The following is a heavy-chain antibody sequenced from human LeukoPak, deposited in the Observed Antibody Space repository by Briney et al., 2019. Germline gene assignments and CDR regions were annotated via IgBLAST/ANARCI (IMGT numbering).Heavy chain of an antibody. CDR3: ARDVDTYGYYYYGLDV. Sequence: ASVKVSCKASGYTFTGYYMHWVRQAPGQGLEWMGWINPNSGGTKYEQTFKGRVTMTRDTSISTAYMELSRLRADDTAVYYCARDVDTYGYYYYGLDVWGQGTTVTVS. D-gene: IGHD5-18*01. CDR2: INPNSGGT. CDR1: GYTFTGYY. J-gene: IGHJ6*02. V-gene: IGHV1-2*02.